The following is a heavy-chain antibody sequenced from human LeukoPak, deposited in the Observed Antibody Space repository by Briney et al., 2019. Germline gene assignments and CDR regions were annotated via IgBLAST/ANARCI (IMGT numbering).Heavy chain of an antibody. V-gene: IGHV3-23*01. CDR2: ISGSGGSK. Sequence: GGSLRLSCAASGFTFSSYAMSWVRQARGKGGEGVSAISGSGGSKKYADSVKGRFTISRDNSKNTLYLQMNSLRAEDTAVYYCDRYGSGRMNWFDPWGQGTLVTVS. J-gene: IGHJ5*02. D-gene: IGHD3-10*01. CDR3: DRYGSGRMNWFDP. CDR1: GFTFSSYA.